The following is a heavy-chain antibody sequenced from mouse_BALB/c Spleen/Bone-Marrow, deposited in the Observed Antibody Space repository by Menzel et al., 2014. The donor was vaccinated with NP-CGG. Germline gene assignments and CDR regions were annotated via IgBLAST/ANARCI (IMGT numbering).Heavy chain of an antibody. D-gene: IGHD2-1*01. CDR2: IWAGGST. V-gene: IGHV2-9*02. CDR1: GFSLTSYG. CDR3: AREYYGNGYAMDY. J-gene: IGHJ4*01. Sequence: VKLMESGPGLVATSQSLSITCTVSGFSLTSYGVHWVRQPPGKGLEWLGVIWAGGSTNYNSALMSRLSISKDNSRSQVFLKMNSLQTDDTAMYYCAREYYGNGYAMDYWGQGTSVTVSS.